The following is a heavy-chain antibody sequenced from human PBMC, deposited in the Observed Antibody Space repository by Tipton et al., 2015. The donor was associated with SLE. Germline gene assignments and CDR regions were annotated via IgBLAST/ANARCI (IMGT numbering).Heavy chain of an antibody. CDR2: IYTSGST. CDR3: VRDKWGEYYPSTGYFWSFDP. Sequence: LRLSCSVSGASVSNGNYYWSWARQPAGKGLEWIGQIYTSGSTHYNPSLKSRVTMSLDTSKNQFSLMLSSVTAADTAVYYCVRDKWGEYYPSTGYFWSFDPWGQGILVTVSS. CDR1: GASVSNGNYY. V-gene: IGHV4-61*09. D-gene: IGHD3-9*01. J-gene: IGHJ5*02.